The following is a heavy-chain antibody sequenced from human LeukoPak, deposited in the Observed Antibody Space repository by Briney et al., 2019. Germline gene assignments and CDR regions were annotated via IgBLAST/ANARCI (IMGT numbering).Heavy chain of an antibody. V-gene: IGHV3-23*01. D-gene: IGHD6-13*01. J-gene: IGHJ4*02. CDR2: FVRGST. CDR3: TRAAPYGTSWYGKNDY. Sequence: PGGSLRLSCAVSGFTLSSYPMNWVRQAPGKGLEWVSTFVRGSTYYADTVQGRFTISRDSSKNTLYLQMNSLRADDTALYFCTRAAPYGTSWYGKNDYWGQGTLVAVSS. CDR1: GFTLSSYP.